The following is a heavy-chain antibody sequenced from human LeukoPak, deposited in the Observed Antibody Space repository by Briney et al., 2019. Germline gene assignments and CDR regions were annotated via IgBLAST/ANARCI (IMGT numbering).Heavy chain of an antibody. D-gene: IGHD5-18*01. J-gene: IGHJ4*02. CDR3: ARDPGYSYGIDY. V-gene: IGHV3-66*01. CDR2: IHSGGDT. Sequence: GGSLRLSCAASGFTVSDNYMSWVRQAPGKGLEWVSLIHSGGDTYYADSVEGRFTISRDISKNTLYLQMNSLRAEDTAVYYCARDPGYSYGIDYWGQGTLVTVSS. CDR1: GFTVSDNY.